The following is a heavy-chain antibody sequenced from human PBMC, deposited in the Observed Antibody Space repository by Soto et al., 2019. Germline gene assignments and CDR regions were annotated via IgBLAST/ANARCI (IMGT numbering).Heavy chain of an antibody. Sequence: SETLSLTCAVSGGSISSTGHFWAWIRQPPGKGLEWIGNIYYSGSTSYNPSLKSRVTISIDMSKNQFSLTLSSVTAADTAVYYCARQNYCGTTTCYGYWGQGTLVTVSS. CDR3: ARQNYCGTTTCYGY. CDR2: IYYSGST. CDR1: GGSISSTGHF. V-gene: IGHV4-39*01. J-gene: IGHJ4*02. D-gene: IGHD2-2*01.